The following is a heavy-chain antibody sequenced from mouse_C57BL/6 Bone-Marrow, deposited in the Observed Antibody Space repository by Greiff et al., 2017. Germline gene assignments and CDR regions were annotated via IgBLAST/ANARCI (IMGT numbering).Heavy chain of an antibody. CDR1: GFNIKDDY. V-gene: IGHV14-4*01. Sequence: DVKLQESGAELVRPGASVKLSCTASGFNIKDDYMHWVKQRPEQGLEWIGWIDPENGDTEYASKFQGKATITADTSSNTAYLQLSSLTSEDTAVYYCTTYYWYFDVWGTGTTVTVSS. J-gene: IGHJ1*03. CDR2: IDPENGDT. CDR3: TTYYWYFDV.